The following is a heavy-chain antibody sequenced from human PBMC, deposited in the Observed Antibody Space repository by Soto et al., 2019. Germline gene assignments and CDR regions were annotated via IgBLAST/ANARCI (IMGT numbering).Heavy chain of an antibody. Sequence: SVKVSCKVSGFTFTSSAVQWVRQARGQRLEWIGWIVVGSGNTNYAQKFQERVTITRDMSTSTAYMELSSLRSEDTAVYYCAADRGYCSGGSCYYDYYGMDVWGQGTTVTVSS. CDR3: AADRGYCSGGSCYYDYYGMDV. CDR1: GFTFTSSA. V-gene: IGHV1-58*01. D-gene: IGHD2-15*01. CDR2: IVVGSGNT. J-gene: IGHJ6*02.